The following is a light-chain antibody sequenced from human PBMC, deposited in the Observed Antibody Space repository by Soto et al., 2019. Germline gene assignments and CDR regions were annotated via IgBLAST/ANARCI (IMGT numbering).Light chain of an antibody. J-gene: IGLJ2*01. Sequence: HSVLTQTPSVSGAPGQRVTISCTGSSSNIGAGYDVHWYQQLPGTAPKLLIYGNSNRPSGVPDRFSGSKSGTSASLAITGLQAEDEADYYCQSYDSSLSALFGGGTKLTVL. CDR1: SSNIGAGYD. CDR3: QSYDSSLSAL. CDR2: GNS. V-gene: IGLV1-40*01.